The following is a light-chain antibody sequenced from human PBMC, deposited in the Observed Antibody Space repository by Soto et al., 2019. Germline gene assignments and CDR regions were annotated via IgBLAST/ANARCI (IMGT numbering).Light chain of an antibody. CDR2: DSS. V-gene: IGKV3-11*01. Sequence: EIVLTQFPATLSLSPGERATLSCRASQSVSSYLAWYQQKRGQAPRLLIYDSSNRATGIPARFSGSGSGTDFSLTISSLEPEDFAVYYGQQRSNWPLTFGGGTKVEIK. CDR1: QSVSSY. J-gene: IGKJ4*01. CDR3: QQRSNWPLT.